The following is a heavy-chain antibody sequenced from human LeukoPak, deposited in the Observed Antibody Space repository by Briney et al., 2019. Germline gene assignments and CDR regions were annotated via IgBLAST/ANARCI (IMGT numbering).Heavy chain of an antibody. J-gene: IGHJ1*01. CDR2: ISSSGSTI. CDR1: GFTFNSYG. V-gene: IGHV3-48*03. Sequence: PGGSLRLSCAASGFTFNSYGMSWVRQAPGKGLEWVSYISSSGSTIYYADSVKGRFTISRDNAKNTLYLQMNSLRAEDTAVYYCAKENYGDSTGGRFQHWGQGTLVTVSS. CDR3: AKENYGDSTGGRFQH. D-gene: IGHD4-17*01.